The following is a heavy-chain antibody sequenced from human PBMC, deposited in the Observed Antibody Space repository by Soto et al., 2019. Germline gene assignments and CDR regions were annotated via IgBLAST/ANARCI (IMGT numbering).Heavy chain of an antibody. CDR3: AKATATGGGAFDI. J-gene: IGHJ3*02. V-gene: IGHV3-23*01. Sequence: PGGSLRLSCAASGFTFSSYDMSWVRQAPGKALEWVSTILVNDSTHYDDSVRGRFTISTDRSKNTVYLQMNSLTAGDTAVYYCAKATATGGGAFDISGQGTMVRVSS. CDR1: GFTFSSYD. CDR2: ILVNDST. D-gene: IGHD2-8*02.